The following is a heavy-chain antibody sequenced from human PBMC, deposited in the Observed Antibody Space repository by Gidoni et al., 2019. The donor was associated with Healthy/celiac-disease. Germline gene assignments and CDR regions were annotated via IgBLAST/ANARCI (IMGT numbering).Heavy chain of an antibody. V-gene: IGHV4-31*03. CDR3: ARGYYDSSGYDAFDI. CDR1: GCSISSGGYY. D-gene: IGHD3-22*01. J-gene: IGHJ3*02. Sequence: QLQLQESGPGLVKPSQTLSLTCTVSGCSISSGGYYWSWLRQHPGKGLEWIGYIYYSGSTYYNPALKSRVTISVDTSKNQFSLKLSSVTAADTAVYYCARGYYDSSGYDAFDIWGQGTMVTVSS. CDR2: IYYSGST.